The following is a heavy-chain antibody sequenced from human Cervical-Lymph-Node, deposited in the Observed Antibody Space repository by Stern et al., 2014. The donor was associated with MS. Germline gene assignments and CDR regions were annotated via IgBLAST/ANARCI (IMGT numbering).Heavy chain of an antibody. CDR2: INPSGGST. CDR1: GYTFINYY. D-gene: IGHD6-19*01. Sequence: QVQLVQSGAEVKKPGASVKVSCKASGYTFINYYMHWVRQAPGQGLEWMGIINPSGGSTSYAQKFQGRVPMTRDTSTSTVYMELSSLRSEDTAVYYCAREVAGHRLGMMDVWGQGTTVTVSS. J-gene: IGHJ6*02. CDR3: AREVAGHRLGMMDV. V-gene: IGHV1-46*01.